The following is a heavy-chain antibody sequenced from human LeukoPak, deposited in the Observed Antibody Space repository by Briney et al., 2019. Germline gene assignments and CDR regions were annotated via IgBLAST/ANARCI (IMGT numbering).Heavy chain of an antibody. D-gene: IGHD6-19*01. CDR3: ARTYSSGWYGAGAFDI. CDR1: GYTFTNYG. Sequence: ASVKVSCKASGYTFTNYGFTWVRQAPGQGLEGMGWISAYNGNTHYAQKVQGRVTLTTDTSTSTAYMELRSLKSDDTAVYYCARTYSSGWYGAGAFDIWGQGTMVTVSS. V-gene: IGHV1-18*01. J-gene: IGHJ3*02. CDR2: ISAYNGNT.